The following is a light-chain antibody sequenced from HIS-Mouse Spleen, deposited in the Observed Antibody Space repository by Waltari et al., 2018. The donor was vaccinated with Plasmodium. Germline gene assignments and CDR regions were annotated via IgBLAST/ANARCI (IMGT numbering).Light chain of an antibody. Sequence: QAVLTQPSSLSASPGASASLTCTLRSGINVGTYRIYWYQQKPGSPPQYLLRYKSDSDKQQGFVVPSRFPGSKDASANAGILLISGLQSEDEADYYCMIWHSSAWVFGGGTKLTVL. V-gene: IGLV5-45*02. J-gene: IGLJ3*02. CDR1: SGINVGTYR. CDR2: YKSDSDK. CDR3: MIWHSSAWV.